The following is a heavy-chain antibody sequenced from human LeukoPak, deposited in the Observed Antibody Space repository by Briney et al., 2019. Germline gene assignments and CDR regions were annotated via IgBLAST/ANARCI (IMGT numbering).Heavy chain of an antibody. CDR1: GFTFSSYW. V-gene: IGHV3-7*01. CDR3: ARDTFEYSSSADY. Sequence: EGSLRLSCAASGFTFSSYWMSWVRQAPGKGLEWVANIKQDGSEKYYVDSVKGRFTISRDNAKNSLYLQMNSLRAEDTAVYYCARDTFEYSSSADYWGQGTLVTVSS. J-gene: IGHJ4*02. CDR2: IKQDGSEK. D-gene: IGHD6-6*01.